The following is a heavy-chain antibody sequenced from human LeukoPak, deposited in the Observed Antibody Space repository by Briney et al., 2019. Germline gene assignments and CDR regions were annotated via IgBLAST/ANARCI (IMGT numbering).Heavy chain of an antibody. Sequence: GGSLRLSCAASGFTLSSYAMSWVRQAPGKGLEWVSAISGSGGSTYYADSVKGRFTISRDNAKNSLYLQMNSLRAEDTAVYYCSRLRGYSYGYGDYWGQGTLVTVSS. CDR2: ISGSGGST. CDR3: SRLRGYSYGYGDY. J-gene: IGHJ4*02. D-gene: IGHD5-18*01. CDR1: GFTLSSYA. V-gene: IGHV3-23*01.